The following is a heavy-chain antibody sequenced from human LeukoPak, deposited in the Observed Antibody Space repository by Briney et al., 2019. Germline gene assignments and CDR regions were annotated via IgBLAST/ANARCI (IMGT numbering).Heavy chain of an antibody. CDR2: IYYSGST. CDR3: ARGYDILTGRVAFDI. J-gene: IGHJ3*02. D-gene: IGHD3-9*01. Sequence: SETLSLTCTVSGGSISSYYWSWIRQPPGKGLEWIGYIYYSGSTNYNPFLKSRVTISVDTSKNQFSLKLSSVTAADTAVYYCARGYDILTGRVAFDIWGQGTMVTVSS. CDR1: GGSISSYY. V-gene: IGHV4-59*01.